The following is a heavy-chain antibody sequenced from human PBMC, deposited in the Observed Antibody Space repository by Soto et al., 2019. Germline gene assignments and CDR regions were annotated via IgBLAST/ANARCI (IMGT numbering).Heavy chain of an antibody. D-gene: IGHD5-12*01. CDR2: INPSGGST. CDR1: GYTFTSYY. CDR3: ARRERDYDSYYYGMDV. J-gene: IGHJ6*02. V-gene: IGHV1-46*01. Sequence: GASVKVSCKASGYTFTSYYMHWVRQAPGQGLEWMGIINPSGGSTSYAQKFQGRVTMTRDTSTSTVYMELSSLRSEDTAVYYCARRERDYDSYYYGMDVWGQGTKVTVSS.